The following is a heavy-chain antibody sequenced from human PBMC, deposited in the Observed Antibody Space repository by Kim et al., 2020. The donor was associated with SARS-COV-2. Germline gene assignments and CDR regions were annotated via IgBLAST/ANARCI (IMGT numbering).Heavy chain of an antibody. V-gene: IGHV1-69*13. CDR3: ARLDDSSGYYYAGVAEANWFDP. Sequence: SVKVSCKASGGTFSSYAISWVRQAPGQGLEWMGGIIPIFGTANYAQKFQGRVTITADESTSTAYMELSSLRSEDTAVYYCARLDDSSGYYYAGVAEANWFDPWGQGTLVTVSS. CDR2: IIPIFGTA. J-gene: IGHJ5*02. D-gene: IGHD3-22*01. CDR1: GGTFSSYA.